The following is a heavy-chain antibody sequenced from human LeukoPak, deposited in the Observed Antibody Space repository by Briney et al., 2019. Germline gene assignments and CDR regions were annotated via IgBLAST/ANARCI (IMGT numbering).Heavy chain of an antibody. V-gene: IGHV1-69*01. CDR3: ASDHGAGYCSSTSCDRFDY. Sequence: ASVTVSCKASGGTFSSYAISWVRQAPGQGLEWMGGIIPIFGTANYAQKFQGRITITADESTSTAYMELSSLRSEDTAVYYCASDHGAGYCSSTSCDRFDYRGQGTLVTVSS. J-gene: IGHJ4*02. D-gene: IGHD2-2*01. CDR2: IIPIFGTA. CDR1: GGTFSSYA.